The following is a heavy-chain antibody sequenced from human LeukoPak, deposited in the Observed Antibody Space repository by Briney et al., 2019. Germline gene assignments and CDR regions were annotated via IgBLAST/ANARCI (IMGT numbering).Heavy chain of an antibody. CDR1: GFTFSSYG. J-gene: IGHJ4*02. CDR2: ISYDGGNK. CDR3: AKVFHYGGNPEYYFDY. Sequence: GGSLRLSCAASGFTFSSYGMHWVRQAPGKGLEWVAVISYDGGNKYYADSVKGRFTISRDNSKNTLYLQMNSLRAEDTAVYYCAKVFHYGGNPEYYFDYWGQGTLVTVSS. V-gene: IGHV3-30*18. D-gene: IGHD4-23*01.